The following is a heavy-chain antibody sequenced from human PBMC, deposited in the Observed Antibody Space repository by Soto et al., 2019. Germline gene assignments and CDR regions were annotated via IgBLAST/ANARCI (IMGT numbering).Heavy chain of an antibody. V-gene: IGHV1-69*06. J-gene: IGHJ5*02. D-gene: IGHD4-17*01. CDR3: VRDPVYGDYDNWFDP. CDR1: GGTFSSYA. CDR2: IIPIFGTA. Sequence: QVQLVQSGAEVKKPGSSVKVSCKASGGTFSSYAISWVRQAPGQGLEWMGGIIPIFGTANYAQKFQGRVTITADKSTSTAYMELSSLRSEDTAVYYCVRDPVYGDYDNWFDPWGQGTLVTVSS.